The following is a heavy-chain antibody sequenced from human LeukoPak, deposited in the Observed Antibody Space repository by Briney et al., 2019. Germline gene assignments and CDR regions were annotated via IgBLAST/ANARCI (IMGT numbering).Heavy chain of an antibody. J-gene: IGHJ6*04. Sequence: AASVKVSCKASGGTFSSYAISWVRQAPGQGLEWMGGIIPMFGTVKYAQKFRGRVTITADESTSTAYMELSSLRSEDTAMYYCATTSLAGYCSSTSCPSYYYYYHGVDVWGKGTTVTVSS. CDR1: GGTFSSYA. V-gene: IGHV1-69*01. D-gene: IGHD2-2*01. CDR3: ATTSLAGYCSSTSCPSYYYYYHGVDV. CDR2: IIPMFGTV.